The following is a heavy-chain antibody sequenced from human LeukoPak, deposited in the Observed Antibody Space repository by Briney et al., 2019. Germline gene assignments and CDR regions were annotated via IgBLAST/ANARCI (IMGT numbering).Heavy chain of an antibody. J-gene: IGHJ4*02. CDR1: GFTFSSYA. CDR3: ARGAMSTFARFDS. Sequence: GGSLRLSCAASGFTFSSYAMSWVRQAPGKGLEWVSTISGSGGSTYYADSVKGRFTISRDNSKNTLYLQMKSLRAEDTAVYYCARGAMSTFARFDSWGQGTLVSVSS. CDR2: ISGSGGST. D-gene: IGHD2/OR15-2a*01. V-gene: IGHV3-23*01.